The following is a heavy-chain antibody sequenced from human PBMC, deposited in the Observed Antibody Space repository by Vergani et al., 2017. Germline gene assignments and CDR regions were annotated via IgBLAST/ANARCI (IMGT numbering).Heavy chain of an antibody. J-gene: IGHJ4*02. Sequence: QVQLVQSGAEVKKPGASVKVSCKASGYTFVAYYIHWVRQAPGQGLEVMGWINPNSGRTNYTQKFQGRVTLTRDAAINTVYMELNRLTSDDTAVYYCAREPPLTGFFDYWGQGTLVTVSS. V-gene: IGHV1-2*02. D-gene: IGHD3-9*01. CDR3: AREPPLTGFFDY. CDR1: GYTFVAYY. CDR2: INPNSGRT.